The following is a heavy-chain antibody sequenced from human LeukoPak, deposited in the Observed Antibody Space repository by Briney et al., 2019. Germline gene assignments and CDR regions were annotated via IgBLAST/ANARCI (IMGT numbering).Heavy chain of an antibody. CDR2: INHSGST. D-gene: IGHD1-26*01. Sequence: SETLSLTCAVYGGSFSGYYWSWIRQPPGKGLEWIGEINHSGSTNYNPSLKSRVTISVDTSKNQFSLKLSSVTAADTAVYYCARGGSGSYFLLNYFDYWGQGTLVTVSS. CDR3: ARGGSGSYFLLNYFDY. CDR1: GGSFSGYY. J-gene: IGHJ4*02. V-gene: IGHV4-34*01.